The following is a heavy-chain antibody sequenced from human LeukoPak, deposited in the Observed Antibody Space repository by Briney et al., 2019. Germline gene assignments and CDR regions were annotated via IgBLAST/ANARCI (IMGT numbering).Heavy chain of an antibody. D-gene: IGHD3-3*02. CDR1: GFTFSSYN. CDR3: ARDYIFGFDY. CDR2: ISSSDSYI. J-gene: IGHJ4*02. Sequence: PGGSLRLSCAASGFTFSSYNMNWVRQAPGKGLEWLSSISSSDSYIYYADSVKGRFTISRDNAKDSLYLQMNSLRAEDTAVYYCARDYIFGFDYWGQGTLVTVSS. V-gene: IGHV3-21*01.